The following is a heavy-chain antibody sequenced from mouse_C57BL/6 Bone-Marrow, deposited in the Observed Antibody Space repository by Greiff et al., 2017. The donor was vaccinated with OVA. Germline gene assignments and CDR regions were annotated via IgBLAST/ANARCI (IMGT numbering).Heavy chain of an antibody. CDR2: ISSGGDYI. CDR3: TRDPGLYSTFAY. CDR1: GFTFSSYA. Sequence: DVMLVESGEGLVKPGGSLKLSCAASGFTFSSYAMSWVCQTPEKRLEWVAYISSGGDYIYYADTVKGRFTISRDNARNTLYLQMSSLKSEDTAMYYCTRDPGLYSTFAYWGQGTLVTVSA. J-gene: IGHJ3*01. D-gene: IGHD2-5*01. V-gene: IGHV5-9-1*02.